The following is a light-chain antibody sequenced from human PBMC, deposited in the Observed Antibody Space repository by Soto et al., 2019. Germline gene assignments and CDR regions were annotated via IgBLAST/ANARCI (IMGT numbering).Light chain of an antibody. CDR2: DAS. CDR3: QQRISWPRT. V-gene: IGKV3-11*01. J-gene: IGKJ4*01. Sequence: EIVLTQSPGTLSLSPGERATLSCRTSQSVNTYLVWYQQKPGQAPRLLLYDASKRATGIPDRFSGSGSGTDFTLTISSPEPEDFALYYCQQRISWPRTFGGGTKVEIK. CDR1: QSVNTY.